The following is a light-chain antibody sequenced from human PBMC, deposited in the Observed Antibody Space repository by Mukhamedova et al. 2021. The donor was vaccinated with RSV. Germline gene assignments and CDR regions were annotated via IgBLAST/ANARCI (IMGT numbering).Light chain of an antibody. Sequence: ASQSLLHTNYYNYLDWLLQKPGQSPQLLIYMVSDRASGVPDRFSGSGSGTNFTLTITRVHAEDVGVYYCMQPLKGTPSFGQGT. CDR2: MVS. CDR1: QSLLHTNYYNY. J-gene: IGKJ2*01. CDR3: MQPLKGTPS. V-gene: IGKV2-28*01.